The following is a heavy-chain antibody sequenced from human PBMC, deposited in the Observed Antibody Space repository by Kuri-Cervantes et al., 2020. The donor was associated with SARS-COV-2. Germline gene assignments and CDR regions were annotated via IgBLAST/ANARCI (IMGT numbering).Heavy chain of an antibody. CDR3: ARPRGIVVVPAAMGGAFDI. V-gene: IGHV1-18*01. Sequence: VKVSCKASGYTFTSYGISWVRQAPGQGLEWMGWISAHNGNTNYAQKLQGRVTMTTDTSTSTAYMELRSLRSDDTAVYYCARPRGIVVVPAAMGGAFDIWGQGTMVTVSS. CDR2: ISAHNGNT. J-gene: IGHJ3*02. D-gene: IGHD2-2*01. CDR1: GYTFTSYG.